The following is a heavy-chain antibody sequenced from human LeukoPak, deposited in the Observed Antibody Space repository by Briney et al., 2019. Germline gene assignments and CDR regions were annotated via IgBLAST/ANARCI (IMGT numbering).Heavy chain of an antibody. J-gene: IGHJ5*02. V-gene: IGHV1-2*02. CDR3: ARDWGSGGSSLNWFDP. Sequence: ASVKVSCKASGYTFTGYYMHWVRQAPGQGLEWMGWINPNSGGTNYAQKFQGRVTMTRDTSISTAYMELSRLRSDDTAVYYCARDWGSGGSSLNWFDPWAREPWSPSPQ. CDR2: INPNSGGT. CDR1: GYTFTGYY. D-gene: IGHD2-15*01.